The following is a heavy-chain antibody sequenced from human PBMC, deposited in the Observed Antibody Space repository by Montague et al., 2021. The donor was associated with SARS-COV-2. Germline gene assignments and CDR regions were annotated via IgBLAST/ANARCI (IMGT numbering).Heavy chain of an antibody. V-gene: IGHV4-34*01. CDR1: GGSFGDDY. J-gene: IGHJ4*02. CDR2: IRQSGRT. CDR3: ARGHLSVSMIVVVFSSASYYFDY. Sequence: SETLSLTCAVYGGSFGDDYWSWIRQPPGKGLEWIGNIRQSGRTNXNPSLKGRVSISVDTSKNQFSLKLTSVTAADTGLYFCARGHLSVSMIVVVFSSASYYFDYWGQGAQVTVSS. D-gene: IGHD3-22*01.